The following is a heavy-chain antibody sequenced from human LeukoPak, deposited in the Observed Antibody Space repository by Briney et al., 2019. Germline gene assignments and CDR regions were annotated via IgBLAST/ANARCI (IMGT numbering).Heavy chain of an antibody. D-gene: IGHD3-22*01. Sequence: ASVKVSCKASGYTFTSYDINWVRQATGQGLEWMGWMNPNSGNTGYAQKFQGRVTMTRNTSISTAYMELSSLRSEDTAVYYCARGDAAYYYDSSGYGSCDYWGQGTLVTVSS. CDR2: MNPNSGNT. J-gene: IGHJ4*02. V-gene: IGHV1-8*01. CDR1: GYTFTSYD. CDR3: ARGDAAYYYDSSGYGSCDY.